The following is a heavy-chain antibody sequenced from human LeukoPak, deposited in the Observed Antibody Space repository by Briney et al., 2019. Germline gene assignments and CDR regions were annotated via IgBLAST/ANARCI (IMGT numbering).Heavy chain of an antibody. V-gene: IGHV3-30-3*01. CDR2: ISYDGSNK. D-gene: IGHD1-14*01. J-gene: IGHJ3*02. CDR1: GFTFSSYA. Sequence: GGSLRLSCAASGFTFSSYAMHWVRQAPGKGLEWVAVISYDGSNKYYADSVKGRFTISRDNSKNTLYLQMNSVRAEDTAVYYCASGIRHDAFDIWGQGTMVTVSS. CDR3: ASGIRHDAFDI.